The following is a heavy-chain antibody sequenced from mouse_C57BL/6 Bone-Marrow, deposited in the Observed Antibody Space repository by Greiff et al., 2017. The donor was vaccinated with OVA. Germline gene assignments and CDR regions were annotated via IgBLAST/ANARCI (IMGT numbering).Heavy chain of an antibody. CDR1: GFSLTSYG. J-gene: IGHJ3*01. CDR3: AKKRYYGSSYGTY. D-gene: IGHD1-1*01. CDR2: IWSGGST. V-gene: IGHV2-4*01. Sequence: VQLQQSGPGLVQPSQSLSITCTVPGFSLTSYGVHWVRQPPGKGLEWLGVIWSGGSTDYNAAFISRLSISKDNSKSQVFFKMNSLQADDTAIYYCAKKRYYGSSYGTYWGQGTLLTVSA.